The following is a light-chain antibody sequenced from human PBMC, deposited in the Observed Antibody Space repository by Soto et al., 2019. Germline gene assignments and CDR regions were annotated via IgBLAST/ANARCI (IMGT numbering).Light chain of an antibody. CDR1: QSVSSN. J-gene: IGKJ1*01. Sequence: EIVMTQSPATLSVSPGERATLSCRASQSVSSNLAWHQQKPGQAPRLLIYGASTRATGIPARFSGSGSETEFTLTISSLQSEDFAFYYCQQYNIWPWTFGQGTKVEIK. CDR2: GAS. V-gene: IGKV3-15*01. CDR3: QQYNIWPWT.